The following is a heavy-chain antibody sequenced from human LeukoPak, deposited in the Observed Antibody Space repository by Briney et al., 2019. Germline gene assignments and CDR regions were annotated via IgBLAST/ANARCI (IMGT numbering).Heavy chain of an antibody. CDR3: ARVTEYSTAGMRY. Sequence: GGSLRLSCAASGFTFSSYWMHWVRQAPGKGLVWVSRISSDGSTTTYADSVKGRFTISRDNAKNTMYLQMNSLRAEDTALYYCARVTEYSTAGMRYWGQGTLVTVSS. CDR2: ISSDGSTT. J-gene: IGHJ4*02. V-gene: IGHV3-74*01. CDR1: GFTFSSYW. D-gene: IGHD6-13*01.